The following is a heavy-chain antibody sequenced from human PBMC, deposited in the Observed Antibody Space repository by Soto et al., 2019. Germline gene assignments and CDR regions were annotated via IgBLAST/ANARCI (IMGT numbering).Heavy chain of an antibody. CDR1: GIPVSSNY. CDR3: ARDGPYYYASRMDV. D-gene: IGHD3-10*01. CDR2: LHSGGDT. Sequence: EVQLVESGGGLVQPGGSLRLSCAASGIPVSSNYMTWVRQAPGKGLEWVSVLHSGGDTYYANSVKGRFTISRHDSPTTLLVQMNSQTPEDTAVYYCARDGPYYYASRMDVWGQGTTVTVSS. V-gene: IGHV3-53*04. J-gene: IGHJ6*02.